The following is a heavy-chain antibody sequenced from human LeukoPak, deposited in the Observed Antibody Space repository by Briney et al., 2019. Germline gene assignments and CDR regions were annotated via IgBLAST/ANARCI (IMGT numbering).Heavy chain of an antibody. CDR2: TRDKARGYTT. Sequence: PGGSLRLSCAASGVTLSDHHMDWVRQAPGKGLEWVGRTRDKARGYTTEYAASVKGRFTISRDDSQTSVFLQMNDLKTEDTAVYFCARDGGEGGNGAFDIWGQGTVVTVSS. J-gene: IGHJ3*02. CDR1: GVTLSDHH. V-gene: IGHV3-72*01. D-gene: IGHD3-16*01. CDR3: ARDGGEGGNGAFDI.